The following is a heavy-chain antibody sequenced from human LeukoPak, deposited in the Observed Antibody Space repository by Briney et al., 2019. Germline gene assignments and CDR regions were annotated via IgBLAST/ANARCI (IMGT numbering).Heavy chain of an antibody. V-gene: IGHV1-69*13. CDR2: IIPIFGTA. D-gene: IGHD3-16*01. Sequence: GASVKVSCKASGYTFTGYYMHWVRQAPGQGLEWMGGIIPIFGTANYAQKFQGRVTITADESTSTAYMELSSLRSEDTAVYYCAKDDDWGRYKHWGQGTLVTVSS. CDR3: AKDDDWGRYKH. CDR1: GYTFTGYY. J-gene: IGHJ1*01.